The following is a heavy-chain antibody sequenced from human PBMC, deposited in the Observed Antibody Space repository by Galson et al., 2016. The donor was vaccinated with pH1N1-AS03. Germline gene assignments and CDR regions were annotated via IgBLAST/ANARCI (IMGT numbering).Heavy chain of an antibody. CDR1: GYSFTNHW. D-gene: IGHD2-2*01. J-gene: IGHJ6*02. V-gene: IGHV5-51*01. Sequence: QSGAEVKKPGESLQISCKGSGYSFTNHWIAWVRQMPGKGLEWMGFIYPVDSDTRYSPSFQGQVTISADKSVTTAYLQWSSLKASDTAIYHCARHREYQVLSSAMDVWGQGTTVTVSS. CDR2: IYPVDSDT. CDR3: ARHREYQVLSSAMDV.